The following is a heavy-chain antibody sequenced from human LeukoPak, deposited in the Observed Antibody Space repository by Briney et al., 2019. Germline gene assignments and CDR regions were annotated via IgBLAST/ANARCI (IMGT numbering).Heavy chain of an antibody. CDR2: VSDSGAGT. V-gene: IGHV3-23*01. CDR1: GFTFSSYA. J-gene: IGHJ4*02. D-gene: IGHD3-10*01. Sequence: GGSLRLSCAASGFTFSSYAMSWVRQAPGKGLEWVSGVSDSGAGTYYADSVKGRFTISRDNSKNTLDLQMNGLRAEDTAVYYCAKDQGYYGSGSYLYWGRGTLVTVSS. CDR3: AKDQGYYGSGSYLY.